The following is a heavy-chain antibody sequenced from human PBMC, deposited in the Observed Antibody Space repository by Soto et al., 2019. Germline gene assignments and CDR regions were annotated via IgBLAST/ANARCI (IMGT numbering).Heavy chain of an antibody. J-gene: IGHJ4*02. CDR1: GFTFNNFA. CDR2: INGAGGST. Sequence: WSLRLSCAASGFTFNNFAMNWVRQAPGKGLEWISLINGAGGSTYYADSVKGRFTISRDNSKNTLYLQLNSLGAEDTAVYFCASGPPTVGSIHVVFDYWGQGTLVTVSS. CDR3: ASGPPTVGSIHVVFDY. V-gene: IGHV3-23*01. D-gene: IGHD1-26*01.